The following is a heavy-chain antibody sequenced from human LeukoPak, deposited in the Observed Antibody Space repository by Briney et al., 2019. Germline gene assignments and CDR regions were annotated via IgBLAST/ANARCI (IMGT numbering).Heavy chain of an antibody. J-gene: IGHJ4*02. Sequence: PGGSLRLSCAASGFTFSSYVMSWVRQAPGKGLEWVSGISGSGTSTYYADSVKGRFTISRDNSKNTLHLQMNSLRAEDTAVYYCAKDVGRYYPIANFDYWGQGTLVTVSS. D-gene: IGHD3-9*01. CDR3: AKDVGRYYPIANFDY. CDR1: GFTFSSYV. CDR2: ISGSGTST. V-gene: IGHV3-23*01.